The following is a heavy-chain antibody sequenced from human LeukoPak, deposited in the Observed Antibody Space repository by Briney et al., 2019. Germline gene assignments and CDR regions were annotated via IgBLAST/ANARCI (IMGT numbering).Heavy chain of an antibody. CDR2: IKQDGSEK. D-gene: IGHD6-25*01. CDR1: GFTFSTYW. CDR3: ARYQGGGWDV. V-gene: IGHV3-7*01. Sequence: GGSLRLSCAASGFTFSTYWMSWVRQAPVKGLEWVANIKQDGSEKYCVDSVKGRFTISRDNAKNSLYLQMNSLRAEDTAVYYCARYQGGGWDVWGQGTTVTVSS. J-gene: IGHJ6*02.